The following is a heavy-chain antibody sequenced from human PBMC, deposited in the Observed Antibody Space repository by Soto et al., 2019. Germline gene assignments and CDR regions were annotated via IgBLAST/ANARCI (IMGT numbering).Heavy chain of an antibody. J-gene: IGHJ5*02. D-gene: IGHD2-2*01. CDR1: GGSISSSSYY. V-gene: IGHV4-39*01. CDR2: IYYSGST. Sequence: SETLSLTCTVSGGSISSSSYYWGWIRQPPGKGLEWIGSIYYSGSTYYNPSLKSRVTISVDTSKNQFSLKLSSVTAADTAVYYCARQWDIVVVPAAMKGDWFDPWGQGTLVTVSS. CDR3: ARQWDIVVVPAAMKGDWFDP.